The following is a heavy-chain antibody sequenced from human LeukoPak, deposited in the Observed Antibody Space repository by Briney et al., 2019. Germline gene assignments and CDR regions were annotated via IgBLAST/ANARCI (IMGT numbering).Heavy chain of an antibody. CDR1: GCTFSSYA. V-gene: IGHV1-69*13. D-gene: IGHD3-10*01. CDR3: ARVDYSDSGSGSPQHHFDY. J-gene: IGHJ4*02. Sequence: ASVKVSCKASGCTFSSYAIRWVRQAPGQGLEWMGGIIPIFGTANYAQKFQGRVTITADESTSTAYMELSSLRSEDTAVYYCARVDYSDSGSGSPQHHFDYWGQGTLVTVSS. CDR2: IIPIFGTA.